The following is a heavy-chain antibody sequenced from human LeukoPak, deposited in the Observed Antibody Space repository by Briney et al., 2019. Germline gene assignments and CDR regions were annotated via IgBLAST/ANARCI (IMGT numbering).Heavy chain of an antibody. D-gene: IGHD2-21*02. CDR3: ARHSKAYCGGDCSSFTFDI. CDR1: GGSISSYY. Sequence: SETLSLTCTVSGGSISSYYWSWIRQPPGKGLEWIGYIYYSGSTNYNPSLKSRVTISVDTSKNQFSLKLSSVTAADTAVYYCARHSKAYCGGDCSSFTFDIWGQGTMVTVSS. V-gene: IGHV4-59*08. J-gene: IGHJ3*02. CDR2: IYYSGST.